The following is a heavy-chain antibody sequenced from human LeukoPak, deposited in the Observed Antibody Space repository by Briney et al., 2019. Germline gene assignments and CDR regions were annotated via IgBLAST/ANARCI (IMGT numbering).Heavy chain of an antibody. CDR1: GFTFSSYE. J-gene: IGHJ4*02. CDR3: ARGLGITGTTRADY. CDR2: INHSGST. V-gene: IGHV4-34*01. D-gene: IGHD1-7*01. Sequence: LRLSCAASGFTFSSYEMNWVRQAPGKGLEWIGEINHSGSTNYNPSLKSRVTISVDTSKNQFSLKLSSVTAADTAVYYCARGLGITGTTRADYWGQGTLVTVSS.